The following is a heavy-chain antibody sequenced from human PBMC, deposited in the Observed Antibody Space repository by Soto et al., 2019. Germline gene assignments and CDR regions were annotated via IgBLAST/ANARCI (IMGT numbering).Heavy chain of an antibody. J-gene: IGHJ3*02. Sequence: EVQLVQSGVEVKKPGESLKISCKGSGYSFTSYWIGWVRQMPGKGLEWMGIIYPGDSDTRYSPSFQGQVTMSSDQSISNVYLQWSGLKASDTAMYYCARKYCITSTCARSGFYIWGQGTMVTVSS. CDR3: ARKYCITSTCARSGFYI. CDR2: IYPGDSDT. D-gene: IGHD2-2*01. CDR1: GYSFTSYW. V-gene: IGHV5-51*01.